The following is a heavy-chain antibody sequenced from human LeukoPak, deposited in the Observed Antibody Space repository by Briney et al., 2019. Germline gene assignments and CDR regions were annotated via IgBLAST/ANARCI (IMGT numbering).Heavy chain of an antibody. CDR2: MNPNSGNT. D-gene: IGHD3-22*01. CDR3: ARDLREDNYYDSSGYYAGKYYFDY. CDR1: GYTFTSYD. Sequence: GASVKVSCKASGYTFTSYDINWVRQATGQGLEWMGWMNPNSGNTGYAQKFQGRVTMTRNTSISTAYMELSSLRSEDTAVYYCARDLREDNYYDSSGYYAGKYYFDYWGQGTLVTVSS. J-gene: IGHJ4*02. V-gene: IGHV1-8*01.